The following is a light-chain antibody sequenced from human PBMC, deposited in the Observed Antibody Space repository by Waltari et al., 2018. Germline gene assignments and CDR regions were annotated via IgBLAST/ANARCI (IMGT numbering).Light chain of an antibody. CDR1: QTIRTTY. V-gene: IGKV3-20*01. J-gene: IGKJ4*01. Sequence: EIVLTQSPGTLSLSPGEGATLSCRTSQTIRTTYLAWYQQKPGQAPTLLSYGTFTRATGIPDRFTGSGSGTDFSLTISSLEPEDFATYYCQQYDISPLSFSGGTTVEI. CDR3: QQYDISPLS. CDR2: GTF.